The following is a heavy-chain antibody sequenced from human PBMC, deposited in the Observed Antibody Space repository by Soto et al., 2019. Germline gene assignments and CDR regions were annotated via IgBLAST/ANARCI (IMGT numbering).Heavy chain of an antibody. V-gene: IGHV4-30-2*01. Sequence: SETLSLTCAVSGGSISSGGYSWSWIRQPPGKGLEWIGYFYHSGSTYYNPSLKSRVTISVDRSKYQFSLKLSSVSAADTAVYYCARGGKTVTTFDYWGQGTLVTVSS. CDR3: ARGGKTVTTFDY. CDR1: GGSISSGGYS. CDR2: FYHSGST. D-gene: IGHD4-17*01. J-gene: IGHJ4*02.